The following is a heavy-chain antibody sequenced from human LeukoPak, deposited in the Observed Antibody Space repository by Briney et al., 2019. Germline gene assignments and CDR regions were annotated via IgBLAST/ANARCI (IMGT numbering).Heavy chain of an antibody. J-gene: IGHJ4*02. Sequence: SETLSLTCAVNGGSFSGYYWSWIRQPPGKGLEWIGEINHSGSTNYNPSLKSRVTISVDTSKNQFSLKLSSVTAADTAVYYCARKTVWGSYRWDYWGQGTLVTVSS. CDR1: GGSFSGYY. D-gene: IGHD3-16*02. CDR3: ARKTVWGSYRWDY. V-gene: IGHV4-34*01. CDR2: INHSGST.